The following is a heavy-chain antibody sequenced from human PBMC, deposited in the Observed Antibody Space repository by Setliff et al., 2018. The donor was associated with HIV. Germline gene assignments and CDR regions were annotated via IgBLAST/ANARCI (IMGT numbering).Heavy chain of an antibody. CDR1: GGSSSTSSYY. D-gene: IGHD5-12*01. Sequence: PSETLSLTCTVSGGSSSTSSYYWGWIRQPPGKGLEWIGSIYSSGSTYYSPSLKNRVSMSVDRSRNQFSLKLSSVTAADTAVYYCARLFQWMSYSFDIWGQGTMVTVSS. V-gene: IGHV4-39*01. CDR2: IYSSGST. CDR3: ARLFQWMSYSFDI. J-gene: IGHJ3*02.